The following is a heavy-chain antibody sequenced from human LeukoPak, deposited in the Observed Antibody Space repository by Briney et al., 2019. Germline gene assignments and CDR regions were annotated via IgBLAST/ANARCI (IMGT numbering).Heavy chain of an antibody. Sequence: ASVKVSCKASGYTFTGFHIHWVRQAPGEGLKWMGWINPNSGGTNYAQKFQGRVTMTRDTSISTAYMELSRLISDDTAVYYCARSGVVPAARGAFDIWGQGTMVTVSS. CDR3: ARSGVVPAARGAFDI. CDR2: INPNSGGT. J-gene: IGHJ3*02. D-gene: IGHD2-2*01. CDR1: GYTFTGFH. V-gene: IGHV1-2*02.